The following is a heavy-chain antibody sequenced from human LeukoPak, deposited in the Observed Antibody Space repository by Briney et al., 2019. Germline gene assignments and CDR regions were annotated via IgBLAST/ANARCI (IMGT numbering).Heavy chain of an antibody. CDR1: GGSFSGYY. J-gene: IGHJ6*03. V-gene: IGHV4-34*01. Sequence: SETLSLTCAVYGGSFSGYYWSWIRQPPGKGLEWIGEINHSGSTNYNPSLKSRVTISVDTSKNQFSLKLSSVTAADTAVYYCARDHPHYYYYYMDVWGKGTTVTVSS. CDR2: INHSGST. CDR3: ARDHPHYYYYYMDV.